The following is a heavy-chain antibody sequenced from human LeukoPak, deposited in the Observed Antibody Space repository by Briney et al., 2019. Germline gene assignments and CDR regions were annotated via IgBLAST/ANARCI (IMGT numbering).Heavy chain of an antibody. CDR1: GXTFSSYA. CDR2: ISSSGGRT. J-gene: IGHJ4*02. CDR3: AKEDGYGAKNY. Sequence: SGXTFSSYAMSWVRQAPGKGLEWVSAISSSGGRTYYADSVKGRFTISRDNSKNTLYLQMNSLRAEDTAVYYCAKEDGYGAKNYWGQGTLVTVSS. V-gene: IGHV3-23*01. D-gene: IGHD4-17*01.